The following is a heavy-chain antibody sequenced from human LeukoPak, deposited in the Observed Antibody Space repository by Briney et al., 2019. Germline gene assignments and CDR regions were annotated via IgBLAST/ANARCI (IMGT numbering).Heavy chain of an antibody. V-gene: IGHV4-38-2*02. CDR3: ARGPSYGDYVPY. D-gene: IGHD4-17*01. CDR2: IYHSGST. J-gene: IGHJ4*02. Sequence: PSETLSLTCTVSGYSISSGFYWGWIRQPPGKGLEWIGSIYHSGSTYYNPSLKSRVTISVDTSKNQFSLKLSSVTAADTAVYYCARGPSYGDYVPYWGQGTLVTVSS. CDR1: GYSISSGFY.